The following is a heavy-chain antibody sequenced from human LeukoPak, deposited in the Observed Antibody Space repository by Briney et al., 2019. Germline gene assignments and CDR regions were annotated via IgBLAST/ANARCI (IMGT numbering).Heavy chain of an antibody. J-gene: IGHJ3*02. Sequence: SETLSLTCAVYGGSFSGYYWSWIRQPPGKGLEWIGEINHSGSTNYNPSLKSRVTISVDTSKNQFSLKLSSVTAADTAVYYCAREGWYGAFDIWGQGTMVTVSS. V-gene: IGHV4-34*01. CDR2: INHSGST. CDR1: GGSFSGYY. D-gene: IGHD6-19*01. CDR3: AREGWYGAFDI.